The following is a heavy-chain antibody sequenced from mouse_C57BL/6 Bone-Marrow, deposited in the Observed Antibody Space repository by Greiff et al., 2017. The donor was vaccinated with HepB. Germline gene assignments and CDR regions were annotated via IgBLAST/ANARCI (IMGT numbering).Heavy chain of an antibody. CDR3: ARAYGSGAMDY. CDR1: GFTFSSYA. D-gene: IGHD1-1*01. V-gene: IGHV5-4*03. J-gene: IGHJ4*01. Sequence: EVKLQESGGGLVKPGGSLKLSCAASGFTFSSYAMSWVRQTPEKRLEWVATISDGGSYTYYPDNVKGRFTISRDNAKNNLYLQMSHLKSEDTAMYYCARAYGSGAMDYWGQGTSVTVSS. CDR2: ISDGGSYT.